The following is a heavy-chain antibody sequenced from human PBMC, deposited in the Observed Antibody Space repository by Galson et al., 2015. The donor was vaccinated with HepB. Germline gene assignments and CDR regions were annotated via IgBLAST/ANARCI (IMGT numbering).Heavy chain of an antibody. V-gene: IGHV3-30-3*01. D-gene: IGHD6-13*01. CDR1: GFTFSSYA. CDR3: ARAVAATGNWYFDL. CDR2: ISSDGRNK. J-gene: IGHJ2*01. Sequence: SLRLSCAASGFTFSSYAIHWVRQAPGKGLEWVAVISSDGRNKYYADSVKGRVTFSTDNSKNTLSLQMNSLRVEDTAVYYCARAVAATGNWYFDLWGRGTLVTVSS.